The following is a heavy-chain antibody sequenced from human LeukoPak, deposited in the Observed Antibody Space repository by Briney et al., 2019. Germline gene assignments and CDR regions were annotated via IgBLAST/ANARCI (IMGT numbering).Heavy chain of an antibody. V-gene: IGHV4-39*01. CDR3: ATRDCTNGVCYNYYYGMDV. D-gene: IGHD2-8*01. CDR1: GGSISSSSYY. Sequence: SETLSLTCTVSGGSISSSSYYWGWIRQPPGTGLEWIGSIYYSGSTYYNPSLKSRVTISVDTSKNQFSLKLSSVTAADTAVYYCATRDCTNGVCYNYYYGMDVWGQGTTVTVSS. CDR2: IYYSGST. J-gene: IGHJ6*02.